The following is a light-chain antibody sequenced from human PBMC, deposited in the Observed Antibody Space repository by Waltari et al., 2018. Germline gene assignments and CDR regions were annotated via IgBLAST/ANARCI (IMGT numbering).Light chain of an antibody. J-gene: IGKJ4*01. V-gene: IGKV1-12*01. CDR2: GAS. CDR1: QAINNW. CDR3: QQGRSLPLT. Sequence: DIQMPQSPSSVSASVGDRVTIACRASQAINNWLVWYQQKPGKAPKRLIYGASSLETGVPARFSGSGSGADFTLTITSLQPDDFATYYCQQGRSLPLTFGGGTRVDI.